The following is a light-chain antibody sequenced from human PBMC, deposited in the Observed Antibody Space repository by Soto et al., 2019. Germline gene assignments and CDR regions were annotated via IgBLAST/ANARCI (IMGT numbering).Light chain of an antibody. CDR1: SSDVGGYNY. CDR3: SSYTGSTSYV. Sequence: QSVQTQPASVSGSPGQSITISCTGTSSDVGGYNYVSWYQQHPGKAPKLMIYDVSYRPSGVSNRFSGSKSGDTASLTISGLQAEDEADYYCSSYTGSTSYVFGTGTKVTVL. V-gene: IGLV2-14*01. CDR2: DVS. J-gene: IGLJ1*01.